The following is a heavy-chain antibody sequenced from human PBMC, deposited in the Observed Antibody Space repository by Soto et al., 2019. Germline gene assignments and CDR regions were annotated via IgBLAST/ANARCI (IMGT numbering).Heavy chain of an antibody. D-gene: IGHD5-12*01. CDR2: ISSSGSTI. CDR1: GFTFSDYY. Sequence: PGGSLRLSCAASGFTFSDYYMSWIRQAPGKGLEWVSYISSSGSTIYYADSVKGRFTISRDNAKNSLYLQMNSLRAEDTAVYYCAREKWSGYAAFDYWGQGTLVTVSS. CDR3: AREKWSGYAAFDY. V-gene: IGHV3-11*01. J-gene: IGHJ4*02.